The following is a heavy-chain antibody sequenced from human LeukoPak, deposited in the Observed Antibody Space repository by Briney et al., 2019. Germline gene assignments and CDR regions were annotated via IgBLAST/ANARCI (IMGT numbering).Heavy chain of an antibody. D-gene: IGHD2-15*01. Sequence: SETLSLTCAVSGGSISSGGYSWSWIRQPPGKGLEWIGYIYHSGSTYYNPSLKSRVTISVDRSKNQFSLKLSSVTAADTAAYYCARVRYCSGGSCYSSYFDYWGQGTLVTVSS. CDR3: ARVRYCSGGSCYSSYFDY. CDR1: GGSISSGGYS. J-gene: IGHJ4*02. CDR2: IYHSGST. V-gene: IGHV4-30-2*01.